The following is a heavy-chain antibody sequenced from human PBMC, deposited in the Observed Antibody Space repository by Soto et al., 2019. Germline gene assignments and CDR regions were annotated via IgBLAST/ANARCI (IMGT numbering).Heavy chain of an antibody. Sequence: EVQLLESGGGLVQPGGSLRLSCAASGFSFGSSWMSWVRQAPGKGLEWVSAISGSGDSTYYADSVKGRFTISRDSSENTLFLQMNSLRAEDTAVYYCAKVASGVAARPWFFGLWGRGTLVTVSS. CDR2: ISGSGDST. J-gene: IGHJ2*01. CDR1: GFSFGSSW. CDR3: AKVASGVAARPWFFGL. D-gene: IGHD6-6*01. V-gene: IGHV3-23*01.